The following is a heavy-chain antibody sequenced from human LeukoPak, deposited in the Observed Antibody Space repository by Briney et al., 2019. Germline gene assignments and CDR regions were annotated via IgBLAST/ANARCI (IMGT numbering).Heavy chain of an antibody. CDR1: GGSFSGYY. Sequence: PSETLSLTCAVYGGSFSGYYWSWIRQPPGKGLEWIGEINHSGSTNYNPSLKSRVTISVDTSKNQFSLKLSSVTAADTAVYYCARGRTEIIKKTDTYYYDSSPHLDYWGQGTLVTVSS. V-gene: IGHV4-34*01. CDR2: INHSGST. CDR3: ARGRTEIIKKTDTYYYDSSPHLDY. D-gene: IGHD3-22*01. J-gene: IGHJ4*02.